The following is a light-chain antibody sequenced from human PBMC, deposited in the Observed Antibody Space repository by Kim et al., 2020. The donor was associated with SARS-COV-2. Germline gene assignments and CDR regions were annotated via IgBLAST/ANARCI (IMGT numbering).Light chain of an antibody. CDR1: QDISNY. V-gene: IGKV1-33*01. Sequence: DIKMTQSPSSLSASVGDRVTVTCQASQDISNYLNWYQQKPGKAPKLLIYDASNLETGVPSRFSGGGSGTDFTFTINSLQPEDIATYYCQQYGDLQTFGPGTKVDIK. CDR2: DAS. J-gene: IGKJ3*01. CDR3: QQYGDLQT.